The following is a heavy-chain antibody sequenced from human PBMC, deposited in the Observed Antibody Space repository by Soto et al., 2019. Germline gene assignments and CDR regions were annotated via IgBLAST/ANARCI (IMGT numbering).Heavy chain of an antibody. CDR2: ISSSSSYT. Sequence: PGGSLRLSCAASGFTFSDYYMSWIRQAPGKGLEWVSYISSSSSYTNYADSVKGRFTISRDNAKNSLYLQMNSLRAEDTAVYYWAREKMELRTGTDAFDIWGQGTMVTVSS. V-gene: IGHV3-11*06. J-gene: IGHJ3*02. D-gene: IGHD1-7*01. CDR3: AREKMELRTGTDAFDI. CDR1: GFTFSDYY.